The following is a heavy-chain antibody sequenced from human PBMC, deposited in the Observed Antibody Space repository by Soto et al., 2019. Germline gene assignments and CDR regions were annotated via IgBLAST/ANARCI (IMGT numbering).Heavy chain of an antibody. V-gene: IGHV1-24*01. CDR1: GYPLTELS. D-gene: IGHD6-6*01. CDR3: ATDPAIEARTYYYGMDV. CDR2: FDPEDGET. Sequence: ASVKVSCKVSGYPLTELSMHWVRQAPGKGLEWMGGFDPEDGETIYAQKFQGRVTMTEDTSTDTAYMELSSLRSEDTAVYYCATDPAIEARTYYYGMDVWGQGTTVTVSS. J-gene: IGHJ6*02.